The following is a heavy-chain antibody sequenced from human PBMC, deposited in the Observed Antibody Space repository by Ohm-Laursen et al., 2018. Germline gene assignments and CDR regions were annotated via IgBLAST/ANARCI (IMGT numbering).Heavy chain of an antibody. D-gene: IGHD2-2*01. V-gene: IGHV1-8*02. CDR3: ARMDCLSSSCGTNWFDP. J-gene: IGHJ5*02. Sequence: ASVKVSCKASGYTFTTYYMHWVRQAPGQGLEWMGWMNPNNGNAGYAQKFQGRVTMTRDTSISTAYMELSSLRSEDTAVYYCARMDCLSSSCGTNWFDPWGQGTLVTVSS. CDR2: MNPNNGNA. CDR1: GYTFTTYY.